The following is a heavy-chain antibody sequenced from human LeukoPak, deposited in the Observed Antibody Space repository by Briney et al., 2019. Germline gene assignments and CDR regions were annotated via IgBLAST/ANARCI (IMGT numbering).Heavy chain of an antibody. CDR1: GFTFSSYA. V-gene: IGHV3-23*01. CDR2: ISVSGGST. Sequence: GGSLRLSCAASGFTFSSYAMSWVRQAPGKGLEWVSAISVSGGSTYYADSVKGRFTISRDNSKNTLYLQMNSLRAEDTAVYYCAKDPRSSASGPAEYFQHWGQGTLVTVSS. J-gene: IGHJ1*01. CDR3: AKDPRSSASGPAEYFQH. D-gene: IGHD3-22*01.